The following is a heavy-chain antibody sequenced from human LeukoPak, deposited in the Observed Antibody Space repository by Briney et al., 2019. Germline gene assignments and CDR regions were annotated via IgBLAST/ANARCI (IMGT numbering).Heavy chain of an antibody. CDR1: GYTFTSYY. V-gene: IGHV1-46*01. Sequence: ASVKVSCKASGYTFTSYYMDCVRQAPGQGLEWMGIINPSGGSTSYAQKFQGRVTMTRDTSTSTVYMELSSLRSEDTAVYYCARDSSGYLGYWGQGTLVTVSS. CDR2: INPSGGST. CDR3: ARDSSGYLGY. J-gene: IGHJ4*02. D-gene: IGHD3-22*01.